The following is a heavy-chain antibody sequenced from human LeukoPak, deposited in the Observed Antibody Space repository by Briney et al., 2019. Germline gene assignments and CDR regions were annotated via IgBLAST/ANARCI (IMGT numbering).Heavy chain of an antibody. V-gene: IGHV3-48*04. Sequence: GGSLRLSCAASGFSFSTNSMNWVRQVPGKGLEWISYISSNSATTYYADSVKGRFTISRDNAYTSLYLQLNSLRAEDTAVYYCASGTIVGARGADNWGQGTLVTASS. J-gene: IGHJ4*02. D-gene: IGHD1-26*01. CDR3: ASGTIVGARGADN. CDR1: GFSFSTNS. CDR2: ISSNSATT.